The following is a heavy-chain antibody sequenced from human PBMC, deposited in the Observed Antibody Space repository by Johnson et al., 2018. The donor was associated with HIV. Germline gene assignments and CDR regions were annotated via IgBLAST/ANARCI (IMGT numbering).Heavy chain of an antibody. J-gene: IGHJ3*02. CDR1: GFTVTKAW. V-gene: IGHV3-15*01. Sequence: VQLVESGGGLVKPGGSLRLSCAASGFTVTKAWMNWVRQAPGKGLEWVGRIKSESDGGSTDHAAPVKGRFTISRDDSKNTLFLQMNSLRAGDTAVYYCARGRDSSGFNDAFDIWGQGTMVTVSS. CDR3: ARGRDSSGFNDAFDI. D-gene: IGHD3-22*01. CDR2: IKSESDGGST.